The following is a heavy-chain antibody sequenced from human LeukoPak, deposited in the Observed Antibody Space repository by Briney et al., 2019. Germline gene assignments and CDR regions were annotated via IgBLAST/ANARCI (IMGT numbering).Heavy chain of an antibody. CDR2: IYYSGAT. CDR3: ARLFGVRGSGYMDV. J-gene: IGHJ6*02. V-gene: IGHV4-59*01. D-gene: IGHD3-10*01. Sequence: SETLSLTCTVSGGSIKGSYWTWIRQPPGKGLECIGYIYYSGATNYNPSLKRRVTISVDTSSNQFPLRLRSVTAADTAVYYCARLFGVRGSGYMDVWGQGTTVTVSS. CDR1: GGSIKGSY.